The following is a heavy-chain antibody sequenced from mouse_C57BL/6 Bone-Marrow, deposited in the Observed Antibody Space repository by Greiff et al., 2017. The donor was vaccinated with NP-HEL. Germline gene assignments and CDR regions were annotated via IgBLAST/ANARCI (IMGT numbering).Heavy chain of an antibody. D-gene: IGHD1-1*01. CDR1: GYTFTSYG. V-gene: IGHV1-81*01. CDR3: ARWILITTVVAPFAY. Sequence: QVQLKQSGAELARPGASVKLSCKASGYTFTSYGISWVKQRPGQGLEWIGEIYPRSGNTYYNEKFKGKATLTADKSSSTAYMELRSLTSEDSAVYFCARWILITTVVAPFAYWGQGTLVTVSA. J-gene: IGHJ3*01. CDR2: IYPRSGNT.